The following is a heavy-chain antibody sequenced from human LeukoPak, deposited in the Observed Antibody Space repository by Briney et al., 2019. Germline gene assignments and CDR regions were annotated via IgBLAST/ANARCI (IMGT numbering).Heavy chain of an antibody. CDR3: ARTGIAAPFDP. Sequence: GGSLRLSCAASGFTFSDYYMSWIRQAPGEGLEWVSYISSGSTIYYADSVMGRFTISRDNAKNSLYLQMNSLRAEDTAVYYCARTGIAAPFDPWGQGTLVTVSS. D-gene: IGHD6-13*01. V-gene: IGHV3-11*01. CDR1: GFTFSDYY. CDR2: ISSGSTI. J-gene: IGHJ5*02.